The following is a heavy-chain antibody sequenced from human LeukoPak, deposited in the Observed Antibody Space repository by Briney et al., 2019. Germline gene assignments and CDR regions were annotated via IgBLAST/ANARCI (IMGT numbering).Heavy chain of an antibody. CDR3: ARATTAGSYYYFDY. J-gene: IGHJ4*02. V-gene: IGHV4-30-2*01. CDR1: GGSISSGGYS. Sequence: SETLSLTCAVSGGSISSGGYSWSWIRQPPGKGLEWIGYIYHSGSTYYNPSLKSRVTISVDRSKNQFSLKLSSVTAANTAVYYCARATTAGSYYYFDYWGQGTLVTVFS. D-gene: IGHD6-13*01. CDR2: IYHSGST.